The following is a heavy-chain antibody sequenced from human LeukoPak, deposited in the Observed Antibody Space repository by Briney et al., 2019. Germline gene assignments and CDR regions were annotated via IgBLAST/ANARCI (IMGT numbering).Heavy chain of an antibody. CDR1: GFTFNTYA. Sequence: PGGSLRLSCIVSGFTFNTYAIHWARQAPGKGLEWVACIRSDGSVKDYADSVKGRFIISRDNAKNSLYLQMNSLRAEDTAVYYCARDLGYCSSTSCYCHSDYWGQGTLVTVSS. D-gene: IGHD2-2*01. J-gene: IGHJ4*02. CDR2: IRSDGSVK. CDR3: ARDLGYCSSTSCYCHSDY. V-gene: IGHV3-30*02.